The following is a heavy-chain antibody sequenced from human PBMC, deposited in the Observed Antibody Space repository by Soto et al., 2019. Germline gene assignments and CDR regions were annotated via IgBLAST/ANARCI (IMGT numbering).Heavy chain of an antibody. CDR2: ISWNSGSI. CDR3: ARGAADIDLILDY. D-gene: IGHD2-8*01. J-gene: IGHJ4*02. V-gene: IGHV3-9*01. CDR1: GFTFDDYA. Sequence: GGSLRLSCAASGFTFDDYAMHWVRQAPGKGLEWVSGISWNSGSIGYADSVKGRFTISRDNAKNSLYLQMNSLRAEDTALYYCARGAADIDLILDYWGQGTLVTVSS.